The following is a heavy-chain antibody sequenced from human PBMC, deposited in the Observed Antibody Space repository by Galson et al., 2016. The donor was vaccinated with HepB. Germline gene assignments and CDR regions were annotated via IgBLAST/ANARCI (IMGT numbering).Heavy chain of an antibody. Sequence: SETLSLTCSVSGGSINSYYWSWIRQPTGKGLEWIAYIDHSGNIKYNPSLKSRVTLSVDTSRNQFSLKLSSVTAADTAVYYCARDRLAAAASWVVFDLWGQGTMVTVSS. J-gene: IGHJ3*01. CDR2: IDHSGNI. CDR1: GGSINSYY. D-gene: IGHD6-13*01. V-gene: IGHV4-59*01. CDR3: ARDRLAAAASWVVFDL.